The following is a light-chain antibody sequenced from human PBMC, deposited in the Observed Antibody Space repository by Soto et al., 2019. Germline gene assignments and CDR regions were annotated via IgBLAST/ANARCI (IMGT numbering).Light chain of an antibody. CDR1: QSVTKY. CDR2: AAS. J-gene: IGKJ2*01. CDR3: QQYGSSPPYT. V-gene: IGKV3-20*01. Sequence: EVVLTQSPATLSLSPGERATLSCRASQSVTKYLAWYQQKPGQALRLLVYAASTRASDIEGRFSGSGSGTDFTLTISRLEPEDFAVYYCQQYGSSPPYTFGQGTKLEIK.